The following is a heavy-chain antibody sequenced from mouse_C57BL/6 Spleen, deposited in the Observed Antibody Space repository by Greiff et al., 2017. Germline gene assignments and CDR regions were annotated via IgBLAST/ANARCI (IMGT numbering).Heavy chain of an antibody. V-gene: IGHV1-15*01. CDR1: GYTFTDYE. D-gene: IGHD2-3*01. J-gene: IGHJ3*01. CDR2: IDPETGGT. Sequence: QVQLQQSGAELVRPGASVTLSCKASGYTFTDYEMHWVKQTPVHGLEWIGAIDPETGGTAYNQKFKGKAILTADKSSSTAYMELRSLTSEDSAVYYCTREEIYGGYLFAYWGQGTLVTVSA. CDR3: TREEIYGGYLFAY.